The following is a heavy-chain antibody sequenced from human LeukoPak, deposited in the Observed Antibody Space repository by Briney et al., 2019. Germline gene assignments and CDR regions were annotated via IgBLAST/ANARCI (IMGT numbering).Heavy chain of an antibody. CDR3: ARDYWNDVSRQGFDY. J-gene: IGHJ4*02. CDR1: GGTFSNYA. Sequence: ASVKVSCKASGGTFSNYAISWVRQAPGQGLEWMGGIIPIFGTANYAQKFQGRVTITADKSTSTAYMELSSLRSEDTAVYYCARDYWNDVSRQGFDYWGQGTLVTVSS. V-gene: IGHV1-69*06. D-gene: IGHD1-1*01. CDR2: IIPIFGTA.